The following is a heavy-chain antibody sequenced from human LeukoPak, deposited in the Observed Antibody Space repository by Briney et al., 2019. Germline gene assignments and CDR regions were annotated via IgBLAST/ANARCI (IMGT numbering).Heavy chain of an antibody. CDR3: ARARGWYPYYYYYMDV. Sequence: SQTLSLTCAISGDSVSSNSAAWNWIRQSPSRGLEWLGSTYYRSKWYNDYAVSVKSRITINPDTSKNQFSLQLNSVTPEDTAVYYCARARGWYPYYYYYMDVWGKGTTVTVSS. J-gene: IGHJ6*03. D-gene: IGHD6-19*01. V-gene: IGHV6-1*01. CDR2: TYYRSKWYN. CDR1: GDSVSSNSAA.